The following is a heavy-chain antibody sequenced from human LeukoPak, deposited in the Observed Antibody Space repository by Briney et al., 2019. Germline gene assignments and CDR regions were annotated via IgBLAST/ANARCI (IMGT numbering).Heavy chain of an antibody. J-gene: IGHJ5*02. CDR1: GGSISGYY. V-gene: IGHV4-34*01. D-gene: IGHD1-1*01. CDR2: INHSGST. Sequence: SETLSLTCTVSGGSISGYYWSWIRQPPGKGLEWIGEINHSGSTNYNPSLKSRVTISVDTSKNQFSLKLSSVTAADTAVYYCAREAGTETRFDPWGQGTLVTVSS. CDR3: AREAGTETRFDP.